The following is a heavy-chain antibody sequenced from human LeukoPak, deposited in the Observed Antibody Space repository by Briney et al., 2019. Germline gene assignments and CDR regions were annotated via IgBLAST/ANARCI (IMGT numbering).Heavy chain of an antibody. J-gene: IGHJ6*03. Sequence: SETLSLTCAGYGGSFSGYYWSWIRQPPGKGLEWIGEINHSGSTNYNPSLKSRVTISLDTSKNQFSLKLSSVTAADTAVYYCASCSSTSCYADYYYYMDVWGKGTTVTISS. CDR1: GGSFSGYY. V-gene: IGHV4-34*01. D-gene: IGHD2-2*01. CDR3: ASCSSTSCYADYYYYMDV. CDR2: INHSGST.